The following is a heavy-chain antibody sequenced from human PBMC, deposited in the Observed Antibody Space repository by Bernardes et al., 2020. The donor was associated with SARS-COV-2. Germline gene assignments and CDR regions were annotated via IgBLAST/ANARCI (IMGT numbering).Heavy chain of an antibody. CDR3: STGGDGRAAPGMDV. CDR2: ITPSGSSA. J-gene: IGHJ6*02. D-gene: IGHD3-16*01. V-gene: IGHV3-74*01. CDR1: GFPFSTYW. Sequence: GGSLRLSCSASGFPFSTYWMHWGPQIPGKGLVWVSRITPSGSSADYADSVKGRFTISRDNTKNTVWLQMNSLRVEDGAVYYCSTGGDGRAAPGMDVWGQGTTVTVSS.